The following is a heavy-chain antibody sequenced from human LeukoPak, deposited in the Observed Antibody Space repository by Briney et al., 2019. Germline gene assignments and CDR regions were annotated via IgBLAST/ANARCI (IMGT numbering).Heavy chain of an antibody. V-gene: IGHV3-23*01. J-gene: IGHJ5*02. D-gene: IGHD3-10*01. Sequence: GGSLRLSCAASGFTFSSYAMSWVRQAPGKGLEWVSAISGSGGSTYYADSVKGRFTTSRDNSKNTLYLQMNCLRAEDTAVYYCAKYRARITMVRGAIFDPWGQGTLVTVSS. CDR3: AKYRARITMVRGAIFDP. CDR1: GFTFSSYA. CDR2: ISGSGGST.